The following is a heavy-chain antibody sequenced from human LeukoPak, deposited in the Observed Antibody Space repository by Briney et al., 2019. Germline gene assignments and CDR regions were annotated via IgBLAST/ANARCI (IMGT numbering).Heavy chain of an antibody. J-gene: IGHJ5*02. V-gene: IGHV1-8*02. D-gene: IGHD3-22*01. CDR1: GYTFTGYY. CDR2: MNPNSGNT. Sequence: ASVKVSCKASGYTFTGYYMHWVRQAPGQGLEWMGWMNPNSGNTGYAQKFQGRVTMTRNTSISTAYMELSSLTSEDTAVYYCARMFYYDNSGLNWFDPWGRGTLVTVSS. CDR3: ARMFYYDNSGLNWFDP.